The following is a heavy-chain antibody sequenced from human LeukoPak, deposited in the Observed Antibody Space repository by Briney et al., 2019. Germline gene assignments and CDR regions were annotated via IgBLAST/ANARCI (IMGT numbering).Heavy chain of an antibody. Sequence: KPSETLSLTCTVSGGSISSSSYYWGWIRQPPGKGLECIGSMYYSGSTYYNPPLKGRVTISVDTSKNQFSLNLRSVTAADTAVYYCVRLNGGYYEAIFDYWGQGTLVTVSS. CDR2: MYYSGST. CDR3: VRLNGGYYEAIFDY. CDR1: GGSISSSSYY. D-gene: IGHD3-22*01. V-gene: IGHV4-39*01. J-gene: IGHJ4*02.